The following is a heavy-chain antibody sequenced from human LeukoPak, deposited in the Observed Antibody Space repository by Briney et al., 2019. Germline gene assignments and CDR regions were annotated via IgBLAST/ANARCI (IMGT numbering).Heavy chain of an antibody. V-gene: IGHV3-30*18. D-gene: IGHD2-8*01. CDR2: ISYDGGKK. CDR3: AKGKQEWWTFDALDI. CDR1: GITFSTYG. Sequence: GRSLRLSCTASGITFSTYGMHCVRQAPGKGLEWVALISYDGGKKYYADSVKGRFTISRDNSKNTLYLQINSLIPDDTAVYYCAKGKQEWWTFDALDIWGRGTTVTVSS. J-gene: IGHJ3*02.